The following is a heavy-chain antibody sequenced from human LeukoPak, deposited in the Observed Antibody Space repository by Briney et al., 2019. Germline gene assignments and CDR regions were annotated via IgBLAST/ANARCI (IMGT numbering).Heavy chain of an antibody. Sequence: GGSLRLSCAASGFTFSSYAMSWVRQAPGRGRKWVSGISGSGGSTYYADSVKGRFTVSRDNSKNTLYLQMNSLRAEDTAVYYCAIHPYYDSSGYPYYFDCWGQGTLVTVSS. J-gene: IGHJ4*02. CDR1: GFTFSSYA. D-gene: IGHD3-22*01. V-gene: IGHV3-23*01. CDR2: ISGSGGST. CDR3: AIHPYYDSSGYPYYFDC.